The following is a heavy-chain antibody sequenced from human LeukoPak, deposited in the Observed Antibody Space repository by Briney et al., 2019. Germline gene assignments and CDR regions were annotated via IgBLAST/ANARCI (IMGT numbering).Heavy chain of an antibody. V-gene: IGHV3-48*03. D-gene: IGHD3-3*01. J-gene: IGHJ4*02. Sequence: GGSLRLSCAASGFTFSSYEMNWVRQAPGKGLEWVSYISSSGSTIYYADSVKGRFTISRDNAKNSLYLQMNSLRAEDTAVYYCARLPYDFWSGYSPSGWDQGTLVTVSS. CDR2: ISSSGSTI. CDR1: GFTFSSYE. CDR3: ARLPYDFWSGYSPSG.